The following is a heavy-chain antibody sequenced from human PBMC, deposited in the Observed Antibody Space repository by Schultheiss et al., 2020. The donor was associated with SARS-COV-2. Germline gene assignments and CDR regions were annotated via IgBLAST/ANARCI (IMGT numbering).Heavy chain of an antibody. CDR2: IYSGGST. Sequence: GGSLRLSCAASGFTVSSNYMSWVRQAPGKGLEWVSVIYSGGSTYYADSVKGRFTISRDNAKNSLYLQMNSLRAEDTAVYYCARPFPNGIDAFDIWGQGTMVTVSS. V-gene: IGHV3-66*04. CDR1: GFTVSSNY. D-gene: IGHD1-26*01. CDR3: ARPFPNGIDAFDI. J-gene: IGHJ3*02.